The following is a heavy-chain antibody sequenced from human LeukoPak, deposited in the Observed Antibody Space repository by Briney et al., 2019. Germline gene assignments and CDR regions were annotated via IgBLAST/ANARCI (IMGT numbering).Heavy chain of an antibody. CDR1: GFTFSDFY. J-gene: IGHJ4*02. CDR2: ISSSSSYT. CDR3: AREEVRVGYNYGQCHY. V-gene: IGHV3-11*05. Sequence: GGSLRLSCAASGFTFSDFYMSWIRQAPGKGLEWVSYISSSSSYTNYADSVKGRFTISRDNAKNSLYLQMNSLRAEDTAVYYCAREEVRVGYNYGQCHYWGQGTLVTVSS. D-gene: IGHD5-24*01.